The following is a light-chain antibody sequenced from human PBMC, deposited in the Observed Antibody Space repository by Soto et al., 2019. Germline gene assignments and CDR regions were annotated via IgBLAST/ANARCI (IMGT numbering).Light chain of an antibody. Sequence: IVMKPSTTTPSASPGDRATLSCRASQSVSSNLAWYQQNTGQAPRLLIYGASTRATGIPARFSGSGSGTEFTLTISSLQSEDFAVYYCQQYNNWPPITFGQGTRLEIK. CDR1: QSVSSN. CDR3: QQYNNWPPIT. J-gene: IGKJ5*01. CDR2: GAS. V-gene: IGKV3-15*01.